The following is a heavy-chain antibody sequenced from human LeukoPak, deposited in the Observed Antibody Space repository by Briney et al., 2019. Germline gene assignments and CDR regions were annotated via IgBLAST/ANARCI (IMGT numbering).Heavy chain of an antibody. CDR1: GSPISSSSYY. CDR2: IYYIGST. D-gene: IGHD5-18*01. J-gene: IGHJ4*02. Sequence: SETQSLTCIVSGSPISSSSYYGGWIRQPPGKGLEWIGSIYYIGSTYYNPAVKSRDTISVDTSKNQSSLKLRSVTAADTAVYYCARDRMGTVMVPIDYWGQGTLVTVSS. CDR3: ARDRMGTVMVPIDY. V-gene: IGHV4-39*07.